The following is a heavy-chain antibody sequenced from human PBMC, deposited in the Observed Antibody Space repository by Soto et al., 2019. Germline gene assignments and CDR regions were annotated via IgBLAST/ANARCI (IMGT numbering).Heavy chain of an antibody. CDR1: GYSFTSYW. CDR3: ASNKNRNYYYGMDV. D-gene: IGHD3-10*01. J-gene: IGHJ6*02. CDR2: IDPSDSYT. Sequence: GESLKISCEGSGYSFTSYWISWVRQMPGKGLEWMGKIDPSDSYTNYSPSFQGHVTISADKSITTAYLQWSSLKASDTAMYYCASNKNRNYYYGMDVWGQGTRVTFSS. V-gene: IGHV5-10-1*01.